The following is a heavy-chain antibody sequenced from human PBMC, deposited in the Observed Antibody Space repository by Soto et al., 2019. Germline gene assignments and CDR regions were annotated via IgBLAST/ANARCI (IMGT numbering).Heavy chain of an antibody. CDR2: ISDSGGST. V-gene: IGHV3-23*01. CDR1: GFMFSAYT. Sequence: PGGSLRLSCAASGFMFSAYTMTWVRQSPGKGLEWVSAISDSGGSTHYADSVRGRFTVSRDNSKNSLSLRMNSLRDEDTAVYFCAKRSPYSSGWYSPIFDYWGQGALVTVSS. J-gene: IGHJ4*02. D-gene: IGHD6-13*01. CDR3: AKRSPYSSGWYSPIFDY.